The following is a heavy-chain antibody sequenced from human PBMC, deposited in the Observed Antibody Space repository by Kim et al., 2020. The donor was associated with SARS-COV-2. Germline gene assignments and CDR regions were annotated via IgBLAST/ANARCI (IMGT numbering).Heavy chain of an antibody. V-gene: IGHV3-48*04. J-gene: IGHJ6*02. CDR1: GFTFSSYS. CDR2: ISSSSSTT. D-gene: IGHD6-13*01. CDR3: AGDQGIAAAGALYYYGMGV. Sequence: GGSLRLSCAASGFTFSSYSMNWVRQAPGKGLEWVSYISSSSSTTYYADSVKGRFTISRDNAKNSLYLQMNSLRAEDTAVYYCAGDQGIAAAGALYYYGMGVWGQGTTVTVS.